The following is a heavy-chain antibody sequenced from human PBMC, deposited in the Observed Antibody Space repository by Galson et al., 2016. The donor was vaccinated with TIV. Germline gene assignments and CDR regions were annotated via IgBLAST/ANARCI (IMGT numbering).Heavy chain of an antibody. CDR3: STELYCSSISCHYYYGLDV. CDR1: GYSFLSYG. V-gene: IGHV1-18*04. J-gene: IGHJ6*02. Sequence: SVKVSCKASGYSFLSYGMTWVRQAPGRGLEWLGWISAYNGDIKSARKFQGRVTMTTDTSTNTDYMELRSLGSEATAVYFCSTELYCSSISCHYYYGLDVWGHGTTVTVSS. D-gene: IGHD2-2*01. CDR2: ISAYNGDI.